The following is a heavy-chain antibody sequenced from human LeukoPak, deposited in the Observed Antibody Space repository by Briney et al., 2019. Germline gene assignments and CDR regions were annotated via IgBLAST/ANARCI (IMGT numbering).Heavy chain of an antibody. J-gene: IGHJ4*02. Sequence: SETLSLTCTVSGGSISSDYWSWIRQPPGKGLEWIGYIYYSGSTNYNPSLKSRVTISVDTSKNQFSLKLSSVTAADTAVYYCARHLGLYFDYWGQGTLVTVSS. CDR1: GGSISSDY. CDR3: ARHLGLYFDY. V-gene: IGHV4-59*08. CDR2: IYYSGST.